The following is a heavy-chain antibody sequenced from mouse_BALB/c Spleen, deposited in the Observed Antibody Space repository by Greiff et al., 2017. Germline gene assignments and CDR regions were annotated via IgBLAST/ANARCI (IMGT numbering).Heavy chain of an antibody. Sequence: EVHLVESGGGLVQPGGSLKLSCAASGFTFSSYGMSWVRQTPDKRLELVATINSNGGSTYYPDSVKGRFTISRDNAKNTLYLQMSSLKSEDTAMYYCARDTPYYYGSSGGFAYWGQGTLVTVSA. CDR3: ARDTPYYYGSSGGFAY. CDR2: INSNGGST. V-gene: IGHV5-6-3*01. J-gene: IGHJ3*01. D-gene: IGHD1-1*01. CDR1: GFTFSSYG.